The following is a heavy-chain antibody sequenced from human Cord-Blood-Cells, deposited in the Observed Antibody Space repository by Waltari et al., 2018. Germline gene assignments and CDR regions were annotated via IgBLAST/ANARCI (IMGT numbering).Heavy chain of an antibody. J-gene: IGHJ3*02. Sequence: QITLQESGPTLVKPPQTLTLTGSSSGFSPRPSGVGVCWIRHAPGKALEWLALIYWDDDKRYSPSLKSMLTIAKDTSKNQVVLTMTNMDPVDTATYYCAHSAVTKSDAFDIWGQGTIVTVSS. CDR3: AHSAVTKSDAFDI. V-gene: IGHV2-5*02. D-gene: IGHD4-4*01. CDR2: IYWDDDK. CDR1: GFSPRPSGVG.